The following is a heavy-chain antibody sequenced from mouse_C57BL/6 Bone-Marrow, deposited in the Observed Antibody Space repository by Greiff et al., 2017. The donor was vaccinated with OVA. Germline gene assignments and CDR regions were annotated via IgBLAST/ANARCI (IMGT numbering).Heavy chain of an antibody. Sequence: EVKLVESGGGLVQPGGSLKLSCAASGFTFSDYGMAWVRQAPRKGPEWVAFISNLAYSIYYADTVTGRFTISRENAKNTLFLEMSSLRSEDTAMYYCARDSSGYADYAMDYWGQGTSVTVSS. J-gene: IGHJ4*01. V-gene: IGHV5-15*01. D-gene: IGHD3-2*02. CDR1: GFTFSDYG. CDR3: ARDSSGYADYAMDY. CDR2: ISNLAYSI.